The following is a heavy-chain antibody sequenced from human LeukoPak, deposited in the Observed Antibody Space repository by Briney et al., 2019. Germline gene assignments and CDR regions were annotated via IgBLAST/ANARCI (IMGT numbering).Heavy chain of an antibody. D-gene: IGHD6-19*01. CDR2: ICAYNGNT. V-gene: IGHV1-18*01. CDR3: ARDPYSSGWYHYYYGMDV. J-gene: IGHJ6*02. Sequence: ASVKVSCKASGYTFTSYGISWVRQAPGQGLEWMGWICAYNGNTNYAQKLQGRVTMTTDTSTSTAYMELRSLRSDDTAVYYCARDPYSSGWYHYYYGMDVWGQGTTVTVSS. CDR1: GYTFTSYG.